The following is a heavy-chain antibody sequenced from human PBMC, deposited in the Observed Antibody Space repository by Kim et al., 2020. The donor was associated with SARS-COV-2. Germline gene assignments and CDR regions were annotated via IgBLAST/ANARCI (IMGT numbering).Heavy chain of an antibody. CDR3: ARDPTVTTFGAFDY. Sequence: ADSVKGRFTISRDNSKNTLYLQMNSLRAEDTAVYYCARDPTVTTFGAFDYWGQGTLVTVSS. D-gene: IGHD4-17*01. J-gene: IGHJ4*02. V-gene: IGHV3-30*07.